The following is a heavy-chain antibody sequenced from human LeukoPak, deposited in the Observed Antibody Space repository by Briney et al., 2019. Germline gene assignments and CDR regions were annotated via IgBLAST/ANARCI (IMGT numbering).Heavy chain of an antibody. CDR2: INPNSGGT. CDR1: GYTSTRYY. Sequence: ASVKVSCKASGYTSTRYYMHWVRQAPGQGLEWMGWINPNSGGTNYAQKFQGRVTMTRDTSISTAYMELSRLRSDDTAVYYCAREPADSSGYYYVSDYFDYWGQGTLVTVSS. D-gene: IGHD3-22*01. V-gene: IGHV1-2*02. CDR3: AREPADSSGYYYVSDYFDY. J-gene: IGHJ4*02.